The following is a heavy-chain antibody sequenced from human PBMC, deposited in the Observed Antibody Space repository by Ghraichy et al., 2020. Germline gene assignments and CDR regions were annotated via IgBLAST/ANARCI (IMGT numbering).Heavy chain of an antibody. CDR1: GGSVSSGSYY. V-gene: IGHV4-61*01. D-gene: IGHD1-14*01. CDR2: IYYSGSN. Sequence: SETLSLTCTVSGGSVSSGSYYWSWIRQPPGKGLEWIGYIYYSGSNNYNPSLKSRVTISVDTSKNQFSLMLSSVTAAGPAVYYCARGYEGLGWYFHLWGLGTLVTVSS. CDR3: ARGYEGLGWYFHL. J-gene: IGHJ2*01.